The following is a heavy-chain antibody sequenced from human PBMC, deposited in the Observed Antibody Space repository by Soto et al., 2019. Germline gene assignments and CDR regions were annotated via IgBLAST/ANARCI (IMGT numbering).Heavy chain of an antibody. CDR3: ARFLVPASRNTDFDY. CDR1: GASISSSDYY. CDR2: IYYSGTT. Sequence: NPSETLSLTCTVSGASISSSDYYWGWVRQTPGKGLDWIGNIYYSGTTYYNPSLKSRVTISVDTSKNQFSLKPNSVTAADTAVYYCARFLVPASRNTDFDYWGQGTLVTVSS. D-gene: IGHD2-21*02. J-gene: IGHJ4*02. V-gene: IGHV4-39*01.